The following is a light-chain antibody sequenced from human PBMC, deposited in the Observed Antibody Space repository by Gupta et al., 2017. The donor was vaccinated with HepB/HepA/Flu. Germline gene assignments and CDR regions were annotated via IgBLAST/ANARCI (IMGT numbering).Light chain of an antibody. CDR3: QQYHSYPLT. V-gene: IGKV1-5*03. J-gene: IGKJ4*01. CDR1: QSISPW. CDR2: EAS. Sequence: DLQTTQSPSSLSASVGDRVTITCRASQSISPWVAWYQQKSGKAPNLLIYEASNLESGVPSRFSGSGSGTEFTLTISSLQPEDFASYYCQQYHSYPLTFGGGTKVEIK.